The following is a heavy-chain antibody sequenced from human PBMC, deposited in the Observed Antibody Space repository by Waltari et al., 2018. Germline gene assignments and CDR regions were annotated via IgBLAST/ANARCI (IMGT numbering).Heavy chain of an antibody. J-gene: IGHJ6*02. CDR2: SNPYSGGK. D-gene: IGHD2-21*01. CDR1: GYTFTGYY. CDR3: ARLRCDGYYYGMDV. V-gene: IGHV1-2*06. Sequence: QVQLVQSGAEVKKPGASVKVSCKASGYTFTGYYMHWVRQAPGQGLEWRGRSNPYSGGKKYAQKFKGRATMTRDTSISTAEMELSRPRSDDTAVYYCARLRCDGYYYGMDVWGQGTTVTVSS.